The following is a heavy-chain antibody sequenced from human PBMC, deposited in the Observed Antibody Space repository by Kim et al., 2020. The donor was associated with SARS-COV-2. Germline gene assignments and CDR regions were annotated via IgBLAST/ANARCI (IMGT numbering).Heavy chain of an antibody. J-gene: IGHJ2*01. Sequence: SETLSLTCTVSGGSISSYYWSWIRQPPGKGLEWIGYIYYSGSTNYNPSLKSRVTISVDTSKNQFSLKLSSVTAADTAVYYCARGVGARWLQSGPEGAWYFDLWGRGTLVTVSS. CDR2: IYYSGST. CDR1: GGSISSYY. V-gene: IGHV4-59*01. CDR3: ARGVGARWLQSGPEGAWYFDL. D-gene: IGHD5-12*01.